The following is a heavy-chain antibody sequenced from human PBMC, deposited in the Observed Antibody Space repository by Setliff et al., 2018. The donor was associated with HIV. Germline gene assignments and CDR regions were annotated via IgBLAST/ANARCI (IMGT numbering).Heavy chain of an antibody. Sequence: PSETLSLTCTVSGGSISSSSYYWGWIRQPPGKGLEWIGNIYHSGSTLYKPSLKSRVTMSVDTSKNQFSLKLNSVTAADTAVYHCARLSGYRSSSYYFDYWGQGALVTVSS. CDR1: GGSISSSSYY. V-gene: IGHV4-39*01. D-gene: IGHD6-6*01. J-gene: IGHJ4*02. CDR3: ARLSGYRSSSYYFDY. CDR2: IYHSGST.